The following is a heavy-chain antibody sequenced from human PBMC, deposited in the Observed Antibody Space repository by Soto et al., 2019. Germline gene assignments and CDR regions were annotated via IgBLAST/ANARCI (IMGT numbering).Heavy chain of an antibody. Sequence: QVQLQESGPGLVKPSETLSLTCTVSGGCISTYYWSWVRQPPGKGLEWSGYIYNSGSTNYNPSLNTRVTISLDTSKNQFSLKLSSVTAADTAVYYCVRDGSGRPETIWLQGTMVTVSS. CDR1: GGCISTYY. J-gene: IGHJ3*02. D-gene: IGHD2-2*03. CDR2: IYNSGST. V-gene: IGHV4-59*01. CDR3: VRDGSGRPETI.